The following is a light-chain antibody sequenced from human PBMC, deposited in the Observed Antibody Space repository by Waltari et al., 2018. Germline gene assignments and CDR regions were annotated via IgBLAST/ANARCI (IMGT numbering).Light chain of an antibody. Sequence: QSVLTQPPLASGTPGPRVTIPCSGNSPNIGINTVTWYQQLPGTAPKVLIFANSHRPSGVPDRFSASKSDTSASLAISGLQSEDEADYFCATWDDSLNGRVFGGGTKLTVL. CDR2: ANS. CDR1: SPNIGINT. V-gene: IGLV1-44*01. J-gene: IGLJ3*02. CDR3: ATWDDSLNGRV.